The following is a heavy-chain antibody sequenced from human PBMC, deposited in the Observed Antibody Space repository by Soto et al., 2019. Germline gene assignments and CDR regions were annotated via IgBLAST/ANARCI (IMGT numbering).Heavy chain of an antibody. Sequence: EVQLVESGGGLVQPGRSLRLSCAASAFTFDNYAMHWVRQAPGKGLEWVSGISSNSGSIGYADSVKGRFTISRDNAKNSLYLEMNSLRVEDTALYYCAKGGSTSWLRDGFDIWGQGTMVTASS. CDR1: AFTFDNYA. D-gene: IGHD2-2*01. V-gene: IGHV3-9*01. CDR3: AKGGSTSWLRDGFDI. CDR2: ISSNSGSI. J-gene: IGHJ3*02.